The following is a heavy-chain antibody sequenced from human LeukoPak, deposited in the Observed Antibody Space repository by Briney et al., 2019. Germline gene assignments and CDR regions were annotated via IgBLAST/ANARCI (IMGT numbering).Heavy chain of an antibody. V-gene: IGHV3-21*01. D-gene: IGHD6-13*01. CDR1: GFTFSSSL. CDR2: ISSSSSYI. J-gene: IGHJ4*02. Sequence: GGSLRLSCAASGFTFSSSLMTWVRQAPGKGLEWVSSISSSSSYIYYADSVKGRFTISRDNAKNSLYLQMNSLRAEDTAVYYCARRIAAVEGYFDYWGQGTLVTVSS. CDR3: ARRIAAVEGYFDY.